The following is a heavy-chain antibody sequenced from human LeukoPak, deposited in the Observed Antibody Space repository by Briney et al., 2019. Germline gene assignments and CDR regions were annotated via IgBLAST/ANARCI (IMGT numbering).Heavy chain of an antibody. V-gene: IGHV3-23*01. Sequence: PGGSLRLSCAASGFTFGSYGMHWVRQAPGKGLEWVSAISGSGGSTYYADSVKGRFTISRDNSKNTLYLQMNSLRAEDTAVYYCAKVNWGWNYMDVWGKGTTVTVSS. CDR3: AKVNWGWNYMDV. CDR2: ISGSGGST. D-gene: IGHD7-27*01. CDR1: GFTFGSYG. J-gene: IGHJ6*03.